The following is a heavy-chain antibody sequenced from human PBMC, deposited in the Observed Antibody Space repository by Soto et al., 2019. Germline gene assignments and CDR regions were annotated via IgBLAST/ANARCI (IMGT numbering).Heavy chain of an antibody. Sequence: GASAKVSCYASGFSITNYRMHLVRPAPAQGLEWMGVITPLGGATTYAQTFQGRVTMTADMSTTNVHMDLSSLRSDDTAVYYWAREIVGASNRSDVLDFWGQGTMVTVSS. V-gene: IGHV1-46*01. CDR1: GFSITNYR. J-gene: IGHJ3*01. CDR2: ITPLGGAT. D-gene: IGHD1-26*01. CDR3: AREIVGASNRSDVLDF.